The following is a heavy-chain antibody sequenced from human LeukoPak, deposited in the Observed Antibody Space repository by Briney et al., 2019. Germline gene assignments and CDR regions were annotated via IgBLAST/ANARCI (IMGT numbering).Heavy chain of an antibody. V-gene: IGHV3-64*01. CDR1: GFTFISYA. CDR2: ISFNGGST. CDR3: AKGYCSSPSCLIDY. J-gene: IGHJ4*02. Sequence: PGGSLRLSCAASGFTFISYAMHWGRQAPGKGREYVSAISFNGGSTYYANSVKGRFTISRDNSKNTLYLQMGSLRAEDMAVYYCAKGYCSSPSCLIDYWGQGTLVTVSS. D-gene: IGHD2-2*01.